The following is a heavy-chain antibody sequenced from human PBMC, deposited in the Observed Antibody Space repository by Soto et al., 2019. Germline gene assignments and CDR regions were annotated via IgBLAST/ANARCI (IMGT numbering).Heavy chain of an antibody. CDR3: ASNAGWSPSDAFDI. J-gene: IGHJ3*02. V-gene: IGHV3-21*01. Sequence: GGSLRLSCAASGFTFSSYSMNWVRQAPGKGLEWVSSISSSSSYIYYADSVKGRFTISRDNAKNSLHLQMNSLRAEDTAVYYCASNAGWSPSDAFDIWGQGTMVTVSS. CDR2: ISSSSSYI. D-gene: IGHD6-19*01. CDR1: GFTFSSYS.